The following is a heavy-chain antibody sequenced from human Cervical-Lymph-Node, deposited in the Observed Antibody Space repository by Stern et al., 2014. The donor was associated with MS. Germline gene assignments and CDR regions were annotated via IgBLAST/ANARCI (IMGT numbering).Heavy chain of an antibody. V-gene: IGHV4-31*03. CDR1: GGSIRSGGFY. Sequence: VQLVESGPGLVKPSQTLSLTCTVSGGSIRSGGFYWTWIRQQPGKGLEWIGYIYYSEHTYYNPSLKSRITISVDTSKNQFSLKMISVTAADTAVYYCTRYCSSSSCSEVGMDVWGQGNTVTVYS. CDR2: IYYSEHT. D-gene: IGHD2-2*01. CDR3: TRYCSSSSCSEVGMDV. J-gene: IGHJ6*02.